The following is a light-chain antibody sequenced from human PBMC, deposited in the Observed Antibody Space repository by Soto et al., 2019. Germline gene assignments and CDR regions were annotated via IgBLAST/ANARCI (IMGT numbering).Light chain of an antibody. CDR2: GAS. CDR3: LQYGSSSLT. V-gene: IGKV3-20*01. Sequence: IVLTQSPGTLSLSPGERATLSCRASQSVTSIYLAWYQQKPGQAPRLLIYGASSRATGIPDRFSGSGSGTEFTLAISRLEPEDFAVYYCLQYGSSSLTFGGGTKVVI. CDR1: QSVTSIY. J-gene: IGKJ4*01.